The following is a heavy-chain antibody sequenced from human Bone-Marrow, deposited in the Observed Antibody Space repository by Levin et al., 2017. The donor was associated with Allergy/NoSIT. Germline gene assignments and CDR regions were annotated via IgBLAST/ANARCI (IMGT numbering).Heavy chain of an antibody. CDR1: GFIFADYA. Sequence: GESLKISCRISGFIFADYAMSWVRRAPGKGLEWVSAIISSSGSTYYADSVKGRFTISRDTSKTTLYLQMNSLRAEDTAIYYCAKEAQSIRAHYVHWGQGTLVTVSS. J-gene: IGHJ4*02. CDR3: AKEAQSIRAHYVH. CDR2: IISSSGST. D-gene: IGHD2-2*02. V-gene: IGHV3-23*01.